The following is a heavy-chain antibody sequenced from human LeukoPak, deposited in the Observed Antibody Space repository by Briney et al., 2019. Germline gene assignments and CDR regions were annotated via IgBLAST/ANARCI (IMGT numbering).Heavy chain of an antibody. Sequence: PGGSLRLSCVASGFTFSSRDWMTWVRQAPGKGLEWVANIKQDGGEKYYVDSVKGRFTISRDNAKNSLYLQMNSLRAEDTAVYYCATYYGSGSLYYYYYYYYMDVWGKGTTVTVSS. V-gene: IGHV3-7*01. D-gene: IGHD3-10*01. CDR1: GFTFSSRDW. CDR3: ATYYGSGSLYYYYYYYYMDV. J-gene: IGHJ6*03. CDR2: IKQDGGEK.